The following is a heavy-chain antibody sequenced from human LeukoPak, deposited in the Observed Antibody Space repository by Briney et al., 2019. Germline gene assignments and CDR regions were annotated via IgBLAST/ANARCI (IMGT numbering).Heavy chain of an antibody. CDR3: ARDTVTTSSSFDY. D-gene: IGHD4-17*01. V-gene: IGHV1-18*01. J-gene: IGHJ4*02. Sequence: ASVKVSSKASGYTFTSYAMHWVRQAPGQRLEWMGWISAYNGNTNYAQKLQGRVTMTTDTSTSTAYMELRSLRSDDTAVYYCARDTVTTSSSFDYWGQGTLVTVSS. CDR2: ISAYNGNT. CDR1: GYTFTSYA.